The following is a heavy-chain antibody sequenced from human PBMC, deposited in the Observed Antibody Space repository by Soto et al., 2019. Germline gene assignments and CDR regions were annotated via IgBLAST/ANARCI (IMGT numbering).Heavy chain of an antibody. J-gene: IGHJ4*02. CDR3: ARGGSGWYGGDYFDY. D-gene: IGHD6-19*01. V-gene: IGHV4-34*01. CDR1: GGSFSGYY. Sequence: PSETLSLTCAVYGGSFSGYYWSWIRQPPGKGLEWIGEINHSGSTNYNPPLKSRVTISVDTSKNQFSLKLSSVTAADTAVYYCARGGSGWYGGDYFDYWGQGTLVTVSS. CDR2: INHSGST.